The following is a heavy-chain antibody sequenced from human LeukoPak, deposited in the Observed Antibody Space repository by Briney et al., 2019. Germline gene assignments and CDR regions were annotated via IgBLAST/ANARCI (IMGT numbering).Heavy chain of an antibody. Sequence: GESLKISCKGSGYSFSNYWIGWVRQMPGKGLEWMGINHPGDSETRYSPSSQGQVTMSADKSINTAYLQWNSLKASDTAVYYCARHIVITGHHGFGIWGRGTMVTVSS. J-gene: IGHJ3*02. D-gene: IGHD1-20*01. CDR3: ARHIVITGHHGFGI. CDR2: NHPGDSET. CDR1: GYSFSNYW. V-gene: IGHV5-51*01.